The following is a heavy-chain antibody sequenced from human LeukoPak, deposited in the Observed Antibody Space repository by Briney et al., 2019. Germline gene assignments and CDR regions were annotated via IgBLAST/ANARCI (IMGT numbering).Heavy chain of an antibody. CDR3: ARVSCGGGSCHDY. Sequence: GPLRLSCAASGFTFSDHYMSWIRQAPGKGLEWVSYISNSNGYTNYADSVKGRFTISRDNAKNSLYLQMNSLRAEDTAVYYCARVSCGGGSCHDYWGQGTLVTVSS. CDR2: ISNSNGYT. D-gene: IGHD2-15*01. CDR1: GFTFSDHY. V-gene: IGHV3-11*05. J-gene: IGHJ4*02.